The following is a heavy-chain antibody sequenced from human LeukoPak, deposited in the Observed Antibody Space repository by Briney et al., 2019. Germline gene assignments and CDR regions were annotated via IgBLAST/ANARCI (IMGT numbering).Heavy chain of an antibody. Sequence: GGSLRLSCAASGFTFSSYWMSWVRQAPGKGLEWVAKIKQDGSEKYYVDSVKGRFTISRDNAKNSLYLQMNSLRAEDTAVYYCARGITGMMLDYWGQGTLVTVSS. CDR3: ARGITGMMLDY. CDR1: GFTFSSYW. CDR2: IKQDGSEK. D-gene: IGHD1-20*01. J-gene: IGHJ4*02. V-gene: IGHV3-7*01.